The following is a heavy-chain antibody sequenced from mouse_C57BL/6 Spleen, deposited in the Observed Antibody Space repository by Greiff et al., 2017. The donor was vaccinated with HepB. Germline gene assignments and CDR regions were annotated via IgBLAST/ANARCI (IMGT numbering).Heavy chain of an antibody. V-gene: IGHV1-15*01. CDR1: GYTFTDYE. D-gene: IGHD1-1*01. Sequence: QVQLQQSGAELVRPGASVTLSCKASGYTFTDYEMHWVKQTPVHGLEWIGAIDPETGGTAYNQKFKGKAILTADKSSSTAYMELRSLTSEDSAVYYCTRVFYYGSPFDYWGQGTTLTVSS. CDR3: TRVFYYGSPFDY. CDR2: IDPETGGT. J-gene: IGHJ2*01.